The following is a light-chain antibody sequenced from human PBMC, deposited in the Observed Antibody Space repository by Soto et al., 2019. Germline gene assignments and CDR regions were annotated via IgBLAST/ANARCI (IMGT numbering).Light chain of an antibody. Sequence: VMTQSPATLSVTPGERATLSCRASESVSSNLAWYQQRPGQAPRLLIYGASTRATDTPVRFRGSGSGTEFTLTISSLQSEDFGVYFCQQYKDWPTTFGQGTKVDI. V-gene: IGKV3-15*01. CDR3: QQYKDWPTT. J-gene: IGKJ1*01. CDR2: GAS. CDR1: ESVSSN.